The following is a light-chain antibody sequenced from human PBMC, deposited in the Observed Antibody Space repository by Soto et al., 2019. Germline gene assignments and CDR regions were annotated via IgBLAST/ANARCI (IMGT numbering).Light chain of an antibody. CDR1: SSDVGDYNY. CDR2: EVS. J-gene: IGLJ2*01. CDR3: SSYISNSIVV. V-gene: IGLV2-14*01. Sequence: QSVLTQPASVSGSPGQSITISCTGSSSDVGDYNYVSWYQQHPGKAPKLMIYEVSHRLSGVSNRFSGSKSGYTASLTISGLQDEDEADYYCSSYISNSIVVFGGRTKVTVL.